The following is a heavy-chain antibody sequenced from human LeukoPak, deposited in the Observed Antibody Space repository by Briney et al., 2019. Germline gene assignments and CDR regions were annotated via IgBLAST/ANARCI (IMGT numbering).Heavy chain of an antibody. J-gene: IGHJ4*02. CDR1: GYSFTSYW. D-gene: IGHD2-2*01. Sequence: GESLKISCKGSGYSFTSYWIGWVRQMPGKGLEWMGIIYPGDSDTRYSPSFQGQVTISADKSISTAYLQWSSLKASDTAMYYCARLRRGYCSSTGCYAGGLDYWGQGTLVTVSS. CDR3: ARLRRGYCSSTGCYAGGLDY. V-gene: IGHV5-51*01. CDR2: IYPGDSDT.